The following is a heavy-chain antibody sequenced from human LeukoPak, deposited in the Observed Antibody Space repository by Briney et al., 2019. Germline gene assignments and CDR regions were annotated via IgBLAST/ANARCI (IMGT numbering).Heavy chain of an antibody. Sequence: GSSVKVSCKASGGTFSSYTISWVRQAPGQGLEWMGRIIPILGIANYAQKFQGRVTITADKSTSTAYMELSSLRSEDTAVYYCARDKDSGYDSPFDYWGQGTLATVSS. CDR3: ARDKDSGYDSPFDY. CDR1: GGTFSSYT. V-gene: IGHV1-69*04. J-gene: IGHJ4*02. D-gene: IGHD5-12*01. CDR2: IIPILGIA.